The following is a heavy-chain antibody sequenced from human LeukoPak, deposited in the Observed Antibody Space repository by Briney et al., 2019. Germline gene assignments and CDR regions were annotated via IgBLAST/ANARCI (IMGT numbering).Heavy chain of an antibody. Sequence: GESLKISCKGSGYSFTSYWIGWVRQMPGKGLEWMGIIYPGDSDTRYSPSFQGQVTISADKSISTAYLQWSSLKASDTAMYYCARLAYYYDSSGYFYDYWSQGTLVTVSS. J-gene: IGHJ4*02. CDR3: ARLAYYYDSSGYFYDY. CDR2: IYPGDSDT. CDR1: GYSFTSYW. D-gene: IGHD3-22*01. V-gene: IGHV5-51*01.